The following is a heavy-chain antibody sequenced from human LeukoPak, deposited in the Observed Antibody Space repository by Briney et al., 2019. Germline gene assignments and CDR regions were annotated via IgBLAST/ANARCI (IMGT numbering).Heavy chain of an antibody. CDR2: VNPGGDST. CDR1: GYTFNNYN. CDR3: ARVRDGYNDAYDI. V-gene: IGHV1-46*02. D-gene: IGHD5-24*01. Sequence: GASVKISCKASGYTFNNYNIHWLRQAPGQGLEWMGIVNPGGDSTNYAQDFQGRHTLTGDTSTSTVYMELSSLRSEDTAVYYCARVRDGYNDAYDIWGQGTMVTVTS. J-gene: IGHJ3*02.